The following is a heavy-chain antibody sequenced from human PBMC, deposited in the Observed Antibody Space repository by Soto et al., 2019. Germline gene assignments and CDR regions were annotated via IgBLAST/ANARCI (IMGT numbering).Heavy chain of an antibody. Sequence: PGGSLRLSCEASGFTFSSYAMSWVRQAPGKGLEWVSAITANGVNTYYADSVEGRFTISRDNSKNTLFLQMTSQRVDDTAVYYCAKTAFGGSNWYQAYYFDYWGQGALVTVSS. V-gene: IGHV3-23*01. J-gene: IGHJ4*02. CDR3: AKTAFGGSNWYQAYYFDY. D-gene: IGHD6-13*01. CDR1: GFTFSSYA. CDR2: ITANGVNT.